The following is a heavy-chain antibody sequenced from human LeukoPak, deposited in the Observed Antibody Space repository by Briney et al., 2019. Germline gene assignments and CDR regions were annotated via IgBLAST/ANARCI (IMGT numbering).Heavy chain of an antibody. D-gene: IGHD3-3*01. CDR2: IYHSGST. CDR1: GGSISSGGYY. CDR3: ARDHRDYDFWSGYYIDY. J-gene: IGHJ4*02. V-gene: IGHV4-30-2*01. Sequence: SETLSLTCTVSGGSISSGGYYWSWIRQPPGKGLEWIGYIYHSGSTYYNPSLKSRVTISVDRSKNQFSLKLSSVTAADTAVYYCARDHRDYDFWSGYYIDYWGQGTLVTVSS.